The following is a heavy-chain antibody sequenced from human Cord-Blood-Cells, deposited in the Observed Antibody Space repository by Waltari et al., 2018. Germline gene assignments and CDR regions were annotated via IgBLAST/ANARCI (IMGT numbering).Heavy chain of an antibody. CDR2: IRGDGGRT. D-gene: IGHD4-17*01. CDR3: AKDPGGDYWYFDL. V-gene: IGHV3-23*01. CDR1: GSPFSSCA. J-gene: IGHJ2*01. Sequence: EVQLLESGGGLVQPWGSLRLSCAASGSPFSSCAMGWVRRSPGRGLGVVYAIRGDGGRTYYAESVKGRFTISRDNSKNTLYLQMNSLRAEDTAVYYCAKDPGGDYWYFDLWGRGTLVTVSS.